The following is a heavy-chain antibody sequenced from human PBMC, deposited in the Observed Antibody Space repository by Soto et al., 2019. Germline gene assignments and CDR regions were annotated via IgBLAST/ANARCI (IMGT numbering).Heavy chain of an antibody. CDR1: GGSFSGYY. CDR3: ASGEDTAMAKYYAMDV. V-gene: IGHV4-34*01. CDR2: INHSGST. D-gene: IGHD5-18*01. Sequence: PSETLSLTCAVYGGSFSGYYWSWIRHPLGKGLEWIGEINHSGSTNYNPSLKSRVTISVDTSKNQFSLKLSSVTAADTAVYYCASGEDTAMAKYYAMDVWGQGTTVTVSS. J-gene: IGHJ6*02.